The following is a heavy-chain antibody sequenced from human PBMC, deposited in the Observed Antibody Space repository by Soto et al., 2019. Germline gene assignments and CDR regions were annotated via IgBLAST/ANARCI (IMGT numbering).Heavy chain of an antibody. CDR1: GGSISSGGYY. V-gene: IGHV4-31*03. CDR3: ARFSRLGQQLVIGEGGSFDY. Sequence: QVQLQESGPGLVKPSQTLSLTCTVSGGSISSGGYYWSWIRQHPGKGLEWIGYIYYSGSTYYNPSLKGRVTISVDTSKNQFSLKLRFVPAADTDVYYCARFSRLGQQLVIGEGGSFDYWGQGTLVTVSS. D-gene: IGHD6-13*01. J-gene: IGHJ4*02. CDR2: IYYSGST.